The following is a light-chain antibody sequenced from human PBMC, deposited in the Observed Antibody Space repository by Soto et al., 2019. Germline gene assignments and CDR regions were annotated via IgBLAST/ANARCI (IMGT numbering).Light chain of an antibody. J-gene: IGKJ3*01. CDR3: KQSYSNPLFT. Sequence: DIQMTQSPSSLSASVGDRVTITCRASQSISSYLNWYQQKPGKAPKLLIYAASSLQSGVPSRFSGSGSGTDFTLTISSLQPEDFATYYCKQSYSNPLFTFGPGTKVDIK. V-gene: IGKV1-39*01. CDR2: AAS. CDR1: QSISSY.